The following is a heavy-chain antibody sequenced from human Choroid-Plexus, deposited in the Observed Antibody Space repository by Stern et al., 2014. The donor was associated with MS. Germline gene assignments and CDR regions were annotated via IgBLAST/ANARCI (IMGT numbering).Heavy chain of an antibody. J-gene: IGHJ4*02. CDR1: GGSISSGGYY. V-gene: IGHV4-31*03. Sequence: VHLVESGPGLVKPSQTLSLTCTVSGGSISSGGYYWSWIRQHPGKGLEWIGYIYYSGSTYYNPSLKSRVSISVDTSKNQFSLKLSSVTAADTAVYYCARGRPDYYDSSGYYTYWGQGTLVTVSS. CDR3: ARGRPDYYDSSGYYTY. CDR2: IYYSGST. D-gene: IGHD3-22*01.